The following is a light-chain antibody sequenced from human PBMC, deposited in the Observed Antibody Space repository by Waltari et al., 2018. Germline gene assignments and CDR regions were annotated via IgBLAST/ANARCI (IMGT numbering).Light chain of an antibody. CDR1: QSVSRA. Sequence: ELVLPQSPGTLSLSPGEGATPSCRASQSVSRALAWYQQKPGQAPRLLIYGASNRAPGIPDRFSGSGSGTDFSLIISRLEPEDFAVYYCQHYVSLPVTFGQGTKVEIK. V-gene: IGKV3-20*01. CDR3: QHYVSLPVT. J-gene: IGKJ1*01. CDR2: GAS.